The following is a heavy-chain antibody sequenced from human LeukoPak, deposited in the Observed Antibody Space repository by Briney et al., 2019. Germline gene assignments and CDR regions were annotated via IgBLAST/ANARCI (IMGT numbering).Heavy chain of an antibody. Sequence: SETLSLTCAVSGDSISSRHWWSWVRQPPGKGLEWIGEVYHTGDTNYNPSLKSRITISVDKSKNQFSLKLTSVTAADTAVYYCARHGGGFGLWFGELSHFDYWGQGTLVTVSS. V-gene: IGHV4-4*02. D-gene: IGHD3-10*01. CDR1: GDSISSRHW. CDR2: VYHTGDT. J-gene: IGHJ4*02. CDR3: ARHGGGFGLWFGELSHFDY.